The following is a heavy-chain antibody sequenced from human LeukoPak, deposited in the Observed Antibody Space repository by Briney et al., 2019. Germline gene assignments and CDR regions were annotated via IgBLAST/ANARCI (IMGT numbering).Heavy chain of an antibody. CDR3: AKDVNAYCSGDCSDY. J-gene: IGHJ4*02. CDR1: GFTFNIYG. CDR2: IWYDGSKK. V-gene: IGHV3-30*02. D-gene: IGHD2-21*01. Sequence: GGSLRLSCAASGFTFNIYGMHWVRQAPGKGLEWVAFIWYDGSKKYYADSVKGRFAISRDNSKNMVSLEMNSLRTEDTAVYYCAKDVNAYCSGDCSDYWGQGTLVTVSS.